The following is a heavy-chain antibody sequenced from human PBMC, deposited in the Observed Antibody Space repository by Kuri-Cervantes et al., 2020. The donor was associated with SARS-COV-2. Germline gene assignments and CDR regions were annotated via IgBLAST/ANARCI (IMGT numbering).Heavy chain of an antibody. V-gene: IGHV3-7*01. CDR2: IKQDGSEK. CDR3: VRDGDHWNFDY. CDR1: GFTFDDYA. D-gene: IGHD1-1*01. J-gene: IGHJ4*02. Sequence: LSLTCAASGFTFDDYAMHWVRQAPGKGLEWVANIKQDGSEKYYVDSVKGRFTISRDNAKNMLFLQMNSLRAEDTAVYYCVRDGDHWNFDYWGQGTLVTVSS.